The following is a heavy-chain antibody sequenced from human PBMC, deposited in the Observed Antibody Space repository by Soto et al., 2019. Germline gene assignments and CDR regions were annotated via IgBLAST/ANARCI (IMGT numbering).Heavy chain of an antibody. J-gene: IGHJ5*02. CDR3: AKERVRFLDA. V-gene: IGHV3-9*01. D-gene: IGHD3-3*01. CDR2: ITWNSVST. Sequence: QLVESGGGLVQPGGSLRLSCVASGFSFDDLAMHWVRQAPGKGLEWISGITWNSVSTDYANSVKGRFTVSRDNAKNSLYLQMSSLTTEDTALSFCAKERVRFLDAWGQGTLVTVSS. CDR1: GFSFDDLA.